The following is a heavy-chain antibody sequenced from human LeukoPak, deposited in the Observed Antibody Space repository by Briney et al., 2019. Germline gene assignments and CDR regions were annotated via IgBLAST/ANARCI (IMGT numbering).Heavy chain of an antibody. V-gene: IGHV3-23*01. CDR1: GFTFSTYA. J-gene: IGHJ4*02. Sequence: GGSLRLSCAASGFTFSTYAMTWVRQAPGKGLEWVSAISGSGDSTYYLESVKGRFTISRDNSKNTLYLQMNSLRAEDTAVYYCARDRVEVAAAGVYFYFDYWGQGTLVTVSS. D-gene: IGHD6-13*01. CDR3: ARDRVEVAAAGVYFYFDY. CDR2: ISGSGDST.